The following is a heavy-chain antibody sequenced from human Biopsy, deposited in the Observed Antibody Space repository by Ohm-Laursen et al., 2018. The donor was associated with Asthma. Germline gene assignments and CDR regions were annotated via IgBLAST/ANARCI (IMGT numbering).Heavy chain of an antibody. Sequence: ASVKVSCKASGYTFINYAIHWVRQAPVQRLEWMGWINAGNGNTKYSQKFQGRVTITSDTSASTAYMDLSSLRSEDTAVYYCARTYYDFLTGQVNDVFAIWGQGTMVTVSS. J-gene: IGHJ3*02. CDR1: GYTFINYA. CDR3: ARTYYDFLTGQVNDVFAI. CDR2: INAGNGNT. D-gene: IGHD3-9*01. V-gene: IGHV1-3*01.